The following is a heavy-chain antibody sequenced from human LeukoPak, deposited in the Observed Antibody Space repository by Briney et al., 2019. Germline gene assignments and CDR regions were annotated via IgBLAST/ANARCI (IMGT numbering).Heavy chain of an antibody. Sequence: ASVKVSCKASGYTFTGYYMHWVRQAPGQGLEWMGWINPYSGGTNYAQKFQGRVTMTRDTSISTAYMELSRLRSDDTAVYYCARSKDGSYNAFDYWGQGTLVTVSS. V-gene: IGHV1-2*02. CDR2: INPYSGGT. CDR3: ARSKDGSYNAFDY. J-gene: IGHJ4*02. CDR1: GYTFTGYY. D-gene: IGHD1-26*01.